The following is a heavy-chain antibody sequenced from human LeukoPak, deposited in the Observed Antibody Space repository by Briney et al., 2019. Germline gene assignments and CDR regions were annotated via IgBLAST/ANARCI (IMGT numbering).Heavy chain of an antibody. CDR2: IIPIFGTA. V-gene: IGHV1-69*13. Sequence: SVKVSCKASGGTFSSYAISWARQAPGQGLEWMGGIIPIFGTANYAQKFQGRVTITADESTSTAYTELSSLRSEDTAVYYCARVGCSSTSCYFTYNWFDPWGQGTLVTVSS. CDR1: GGTFSSYA. D-gene: IGHD2-2*01. J-gene: IGHJ5*02. CDR3: ARVGCSSTSCYFTYNWFDP.